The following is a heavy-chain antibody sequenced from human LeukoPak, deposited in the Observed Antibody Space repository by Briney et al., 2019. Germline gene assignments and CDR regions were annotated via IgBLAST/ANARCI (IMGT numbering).Heavy chain of an antibody. CDR1: GFTFSSYA. J-gene: IGHJ4*02. CDR3: AKTKYDFWSGYFDY. Sequence: PPGGSLRLSCAASGFTFSSYAMSWVRQAPGKGLEWVSAISGSGGSTYYADSVKGRFTISRDNSKNTLYLQMNSLRAEDTAVYYCAKTKYDFWSGYFDYWGQGTLVTVSS. D-gene: IGHD3-3*01. CDR2: ISGSGGST. V-gene: IGHV3-23*01.